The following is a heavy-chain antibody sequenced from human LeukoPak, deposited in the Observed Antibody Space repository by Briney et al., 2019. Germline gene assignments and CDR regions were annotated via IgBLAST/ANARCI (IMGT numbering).Heavy chain of an antibody. V-gene: IGHV4-34*01. Sequence: SETLSLTCAVYGGSFSGYYWSWIRQPPGKGLGWIGEINHSGSTNYNPSLKSRVTISVDTSKNQFSLKLSSVTAADTAVYYCASLNPAWYFDYWGQGTLVTVSS. J-gene: IGHJ4*02. CDR2: INHSGST. CDR3: ASLNPAWYFDY. CDR1: GGSFSGYY.